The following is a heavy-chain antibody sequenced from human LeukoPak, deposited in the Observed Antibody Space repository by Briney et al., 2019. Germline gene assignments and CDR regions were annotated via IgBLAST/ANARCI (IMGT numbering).Heavy chain of an antibody. V-gene: IGHV1-69*13. CDR3: ALKYDILIPSFFDY. CDR1: GGTFSSYA. CDR2: IIPIFGTA. J-gene: IGHJ4*02. Sequence: TVKVSCKASGGTFSSYAISWVRQAPGQGLEWMGGIIPIFGTANYAQKFQGRVTITADESTSTAYMELSSLRSEDTAVYYCALKYDILIPSFFDYWGQGTLVTVSS. D-gene: IGHD3-9*01.